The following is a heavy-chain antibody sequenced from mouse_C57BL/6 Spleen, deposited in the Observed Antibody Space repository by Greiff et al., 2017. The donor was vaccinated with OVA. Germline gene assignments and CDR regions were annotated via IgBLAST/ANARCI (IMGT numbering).Heavy chain of an antibody. Sequence: VKLQQPGAELVMPGASVKLSCKASGYTFTSYWMHWVKQRPGQGLEWIGEIDPSDSYTNYNQKFKGKSTLTVDKSSSTAYMQLSSLTSEDSAVYYCARNDYDGAKDYWGQGTSVTVSS. CDR3: ARNDYDGAKDY. V-gene: IGHV1-69*01. D-gene: IGHD2-4*01. CDR2: IDPSDSYT. J-gene: IGHJ4*01. CDR1: GYTFTSYW.